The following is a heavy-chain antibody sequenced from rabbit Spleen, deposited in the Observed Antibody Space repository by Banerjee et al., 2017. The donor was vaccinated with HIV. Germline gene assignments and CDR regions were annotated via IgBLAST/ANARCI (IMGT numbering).Heavy chain of an antibody. J-gene: IGHJ6*01. Sequence: EESGGGLVKPGASLTLTCKASGFPFSSGYDMCWVRQAPGKGLEWIACIDTGSSGFTYFATWAKGRFTCSKTSSTTVTLQMTRLTAADTATYFCARDTSSSFSSYGMDLWGPGTLVTVS. CDR2: IDTGSSGFT. V-gene: IGHV1S40*01. D-gene: IGHD1-1*01. CDR3: ARDTSSSFSSYGMDL. CDR1: GFPFSSGYD.